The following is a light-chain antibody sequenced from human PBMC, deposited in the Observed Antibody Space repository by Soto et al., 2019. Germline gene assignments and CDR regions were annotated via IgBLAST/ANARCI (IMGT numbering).Light chain of an antibody. CDR3: QQYNSWPPLT. CDR2: GAY. V-gene: IGKV3-15*01. CDR1: QNVNSN. J-gene: IGKJ4*01. Sequence: EIVMTQSPATVSVSPGERATLSXRASQNVNSNLAWYQQKPGQPPRLLIYGAYTRATGVPARFSGSGSGTEFTLTINSLQSEDFAVYYCQQYNSWPPLTFGGGTKVDIK.